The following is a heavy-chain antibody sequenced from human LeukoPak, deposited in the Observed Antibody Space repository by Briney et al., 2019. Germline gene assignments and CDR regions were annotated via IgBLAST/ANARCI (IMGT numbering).Heavy chain of an antibody. D-gene: IGHD1-26*01. J-gene: IGHJ4*02. Sequence: SETLSLTCSVSGGSISSNSYYWGWIRQPPGKGLEWIGSIYYSGSTYYKPSLKSRVTISVDTSKNQFSLRLNSVTAADTAMYYCAKSGGYGLIDYWGQGTRVTVSS. CDR2: IYYSGST. CDR1: GGSISSNSYY. V-gene: IGHV4-39*01. CDR3: AKSGGYGLIDY.